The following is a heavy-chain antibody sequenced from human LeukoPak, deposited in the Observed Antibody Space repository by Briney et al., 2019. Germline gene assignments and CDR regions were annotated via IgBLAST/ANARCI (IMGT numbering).Heavy chain of an antibody. V-gene: IGHV4-4*07. J-gene: IGHJ5*02. CDR1: GGSISSHY. CDR3: ARGVGSIAMVRGVIDWFDP. Sequence: SETLSLTCTVSGGSISSHYWSWIRQPAGKGLEWIGRIQTSGSTNYNPSLKSRVTISVDKSKNQFSLELSSVTAADTAVYYCARGVGSIAMVRGVIDWFDPWGQGTLVTVSS. CDR2: IQTSGST. D-gene: IGHD3-10*01.